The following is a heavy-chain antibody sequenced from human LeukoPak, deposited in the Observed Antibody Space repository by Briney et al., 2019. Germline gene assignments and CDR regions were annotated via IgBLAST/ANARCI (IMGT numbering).Heavy chain of an antibody. CDR1: GGSISSYY. D-gene: IGHD2-2*01. CDR3: ARGPVAYCSSTSCRPNWFDP. Sequence: SETLSLTCTVSGGSISSYYWSWIRQPPGKGLEWIGYIYYSGSTNYNPSLKSRVTISVDTSKNQYSLKLSSVTAADTAVYYCARGPVAYCSSTSCRPNWFDPWGQGTLVTVSS. V-gene: IGHV4-59*01. J-gene: IGHJ5*02. CDR2: IYYSGST.